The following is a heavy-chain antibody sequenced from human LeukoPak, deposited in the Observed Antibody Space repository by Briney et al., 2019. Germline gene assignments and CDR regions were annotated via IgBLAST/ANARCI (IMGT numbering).Heavy chain of an antibody. CDR1: GGSFSGYY. V-gene: IGHV4-34*01. D-gene: IGHD3-10*01. CDR2: INHSGST. CDR3: ARSKVVRGVIMRGVAFDI. Sequence: SETLSLTCAVYGGSFSGYYWSWIRQPPGKGLEWIGEINHSGSTNYNPSLKSRVTISVDTSKNQFSLKLSSVTAADTAVYYCARSKVVRGVIMRGVAFDIWGQGTMVTVSS. J-gene: IGHJ3*02.